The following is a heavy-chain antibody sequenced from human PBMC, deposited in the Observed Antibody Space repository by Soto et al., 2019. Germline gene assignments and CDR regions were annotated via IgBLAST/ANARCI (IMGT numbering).Heavy chain of an antibody. Sequence: GASVKVSYQPSGYTFTSYCMDWVRQAPGQGLEWMGIINASGGSTSYAQKLQGRVTMTRDTSTSTVYMELSSLRSEDTAVYYCARDGYCSSTSCHGWFDPWGQGTLVTVSS. J-gene: IGHJ5*02. V-gene: IGHV1-46*03. CDR2: INASGGST. CDR1: GYTFTSYC. CDR3: ARDGYCSSTSCHGWFDP. D-gene: IGHD2-2*03.